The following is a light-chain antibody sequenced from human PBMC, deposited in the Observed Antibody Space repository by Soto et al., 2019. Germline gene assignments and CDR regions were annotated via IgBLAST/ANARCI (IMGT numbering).Light chain of an antibody. J-gene: IGLJ2*01. V-gene: IGLV2-14*01. CDR3: SSYTAILTVV. CDR2: EVT. Sequence: QSALTQPASVSGSPGQSITISCTGTSSDVGGYNYVSWYQQHPGKATKLMIYEVTNRPSGVSNRFSGSKSGNTASLTISWSQAEDDADYYCSSYTAILTVVFGGGTKLTVL. CDR1: SSDVGGYNY.